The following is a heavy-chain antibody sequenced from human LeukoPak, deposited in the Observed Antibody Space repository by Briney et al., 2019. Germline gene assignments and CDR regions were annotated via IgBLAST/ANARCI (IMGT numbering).Heavy chain of an antibody. J-gene: IGHJ5*02. D-gene: IGHD7-27*01. V-gene: IGHV1-18*01. CDR1: GYIFSNYG. Sequence: GASVKVSCKASGYIFSNYGIGWVRQAPGHGLEWMGWISSAGNTNYAPKFQDRATMTTDTSTSTASIELRSLRFDDTAVYYCARDFAWGSGGAPIDDNWLDPWGQGTLVTVSS. CDR2: ISSAGNT. CDR3: ARDFAWGSGGAPIDDNWLDP.